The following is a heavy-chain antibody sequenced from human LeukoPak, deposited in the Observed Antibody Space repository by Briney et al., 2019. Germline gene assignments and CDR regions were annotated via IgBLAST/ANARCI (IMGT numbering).Heavy chain of an antibody. CDR3: ARDSGMVRGTVDY. CDR1: GYTFTSYY. CDR2: INPSGGST. J-gene: IGHJ4*02. V-gene: IGHV1-46*01. Sequence: ASVKVSCKSSGYTFTSYYMYWVRQAPGQGLEWMGIINPSGGSTSYAQKFQGRVTMTRDTSTSTVYKELSSLRSEDTAVYYCARDSGMVRGTVDYWGQGTLVTVSS. D-gene: IGHD3-10*01.